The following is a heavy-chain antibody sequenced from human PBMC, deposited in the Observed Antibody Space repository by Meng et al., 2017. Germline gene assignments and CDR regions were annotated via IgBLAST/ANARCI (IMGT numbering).Heavy chain of an antibody. Sequence: QAQLVQSGAEVKKPGSSVKVPCNASGGTFSSYAISWVRQAPGQGLEWMGGIIPIFGTANYAQKFQGRVTITTDESTSTAYMELSSLRSEDTAVYYCARAGVDTAMFIDYWGQGTLVTVSS. V-gene: IGHV1-69*05. J-gene: IGHJ4*02. CDR1: GGTFSSYA. D-gene: IGHD5-18*01. CDR2: IIPIFGTA. CDR3: ARAGVDTAMFIDY.